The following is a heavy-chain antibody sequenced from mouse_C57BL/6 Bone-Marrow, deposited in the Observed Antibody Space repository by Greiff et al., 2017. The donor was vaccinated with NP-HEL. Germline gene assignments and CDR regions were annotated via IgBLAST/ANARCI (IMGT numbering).Heavy chain of an antibody. CDR1: GFTFSSYG. D-gene: IGHD2-13*01. Sequence: EVQLVESGGDLVKPGGSLKLSCAASGFTFSSYGMSWVRQTPDKRLEWVATISSGGSYTYYPDSVKGRFTISRDNAKNTLYLQMSSLKSEDPAMYYCARPTTVRYAMDYWGQGTSVTVSS. CDR3: ARPTTVRYAMDY. V-gene: IGHV5-6*01. CDR2: ISSGGSYT. J-gene: IGHJ4*01.